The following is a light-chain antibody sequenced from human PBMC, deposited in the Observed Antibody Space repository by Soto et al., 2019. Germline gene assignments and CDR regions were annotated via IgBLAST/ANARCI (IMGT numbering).Light chain of an antibody. CDR2: AAS. CDR3: QQRYSTPLT. Sequence: DIQMTQSLSSLSASVGDRVTITCRASQSISSYLNWYQQKPGKAPKLLIYAASSLQSGVPSRFSGSGSGTDFTLTISSLQPEDFSTYYCQQRYSTPLTFGGGTKVEIK. V-gene: IGKV1-39*01. J-gene: IGKJ4*01. CDR1: QSISSY.